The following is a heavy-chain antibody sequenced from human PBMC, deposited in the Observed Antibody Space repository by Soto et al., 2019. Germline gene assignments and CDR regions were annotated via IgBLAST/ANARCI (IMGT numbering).Heavy chain of an antibody. J-gene: IGHJ4*02. D-gene: IGHD3-22*01. CDR2: IIPIFGTA. CDR3: ARDLYYDSSGYY. Sequence: QVQLVQSGAEVKKPGPSVKVSCKAPGGTFSSYASSWVREAPGQGLEWMGGIIPIFGTANYAQQFQGRVTITADESTSTAYMELSSLRSEDTAVYYCARDLYYDSSGYYWGQGTLVTVSS. V-gene: IGHV1-69*01. CDR1: GGTFSSYA.